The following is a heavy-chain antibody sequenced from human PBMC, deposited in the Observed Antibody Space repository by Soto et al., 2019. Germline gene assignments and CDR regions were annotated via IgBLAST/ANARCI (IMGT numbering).Heavy chain of an antibody. CDR1: GFTVSSNY. D-gene: IGHD2-2*02. CDR2: IYSGGTT. CDR3: ARRYCSSTSCYIYENGMDV. Sequence: EMQLVESGGGLVQPGGSLRLSCAASGFTVSSNYMSWVRQAPGKGLEWVSVIYSGGTTYYADSVKGRFTISRDNSKNTLYLQMNSLRAEDTAVYYCARRYCSSTSCYIYENGMDVWGQGTTVTVSS. J-gene: IGHJ6*02. V-gene: IGHV3-53*04.